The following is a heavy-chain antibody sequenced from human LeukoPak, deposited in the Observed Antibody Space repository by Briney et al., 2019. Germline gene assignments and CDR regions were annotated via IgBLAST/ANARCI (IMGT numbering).Heavy chain of an antibody. V-gene: IGHV3-21*01. CDR3: ARGGVGTVTRRYGMDV. J-gene: IGHJ6*02. CDR1: GFTFSSYS. D-gene: IGHD4-17*01. Sequence: KPGGSLRLSCAASGFTFSSYSMNWVRQAPGKGLEWVSSISSSSSYIYYADSVKGRFTISRDNAKNSLYLQMNSLRAEDTAVYYCARGGVGTVTRRYGMDVWGQGTTVTVSS. CDR2: ISSSSSYI.